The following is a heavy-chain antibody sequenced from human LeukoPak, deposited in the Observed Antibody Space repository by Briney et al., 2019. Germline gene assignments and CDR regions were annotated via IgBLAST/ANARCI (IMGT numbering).Heavy chain of an antibody. D-gene: IGHD1-26*01. Sequence: PGGSLRLSCAASGFTFDGYAMHWVRQAPGKGLEWVSFISEEGDRTSYADSVRGRFTITRDNSMNSLYLQMSSLRAEDTAIYYCARGGGAWYFFDYWGQGTLVTVSP. J-gene: IGHJ4*02. CDR2: ISEEGDRT. V-gene: IGHV3-43*02. CDR3: ARGGGAWYFFDY. CDR1: GFTFDGYA.